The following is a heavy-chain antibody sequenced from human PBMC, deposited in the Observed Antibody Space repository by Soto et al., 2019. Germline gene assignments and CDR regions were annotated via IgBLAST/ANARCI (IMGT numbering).Heavy chain of an antibody. D-gene: IGHD5-12*01. CDR2: IYYSGST. CDR1: GGSISSYY. CDR3: ARGRGGYNSPRHFDL. J-gene: IGHJ2*01. Sequence: QVQLQESGPGLVKPSETLSLTCTVSGGSISSYYWSWIRQPPGKGLEWIGYIYYSGSTNYNPSLKSRVTISVDTSKNRFSLKLSSVTAADTAVYYCARGRGGYNSPRHFDLWGRGTLVTVSS. V-gene: IGHV4-59*01.